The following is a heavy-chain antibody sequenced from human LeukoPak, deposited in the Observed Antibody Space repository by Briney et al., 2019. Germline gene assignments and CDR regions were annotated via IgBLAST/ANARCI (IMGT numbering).Heavy chain of an antibody. CDR1: GFTFSSLW. CDR3: ADPGVGY. Sequence: PGGSLRLSCAASGFTFSSLWMSWVRQAPGKGLEWVANIIQNGSEKSYVDSVKGRFTISRDNAQNSLYLQMNNLRADDTAVYYCADPGVGYWGQGTLVTVSS. CDR2: IIQNGSEK. D-gene: IGHD2-8*01. J-gene: IGHJ4*02. V-gene: IGHV3-7*01.